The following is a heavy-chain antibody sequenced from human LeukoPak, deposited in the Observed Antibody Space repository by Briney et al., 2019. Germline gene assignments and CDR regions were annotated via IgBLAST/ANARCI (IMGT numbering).Heavy chain of an antibody. CDR3: ARRGYCSSTSCYEYWFDP. Sequence: SETLSLTCTVSGGSISSSSYYWGWIRQPPGKGLEWIGIIYCSGSTYYNPSLKSRLTISVDTSKNQFSLKLSSVTATDTAVYYCARRGYCSSTSCYEYWFDPWGQGTLVTVSS. CDR1: GGSISSSSYY. D-gene: IGHD2-2*01. CDR2: IYCSGST. J-gene: IGHJ5*02. V-gene: IGHV4-39*01.